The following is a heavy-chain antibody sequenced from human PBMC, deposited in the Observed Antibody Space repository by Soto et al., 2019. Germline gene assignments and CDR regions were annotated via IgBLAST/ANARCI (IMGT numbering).Heavy chain of an antibody. CDR1: GYTFTSYS. CDR2: INAGNGNT. CDR3: ARVRSRSAVADPFDY. J-gene: IGHJ4*02. V-gene: IGHV1-3*01. Sequence: ASVKVSCKASGYTFTSYSMHWVLQAPGQRLEWMGWINAGNGNTKYSQKFQGRVTITRDTSASTAYMELSSLRSEDTAVYYCARVRSRSAVADPFDYWGQGTLVTVSS. D-gene: IGHD6-19*01.